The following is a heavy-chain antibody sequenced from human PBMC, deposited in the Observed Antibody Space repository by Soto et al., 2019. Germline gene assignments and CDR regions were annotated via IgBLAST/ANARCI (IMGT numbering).Heavy chain of an antibody. J-gene: IGHJ6*02. CDR3: ARDRPISLGYYYYGMDV. V-gene: IGHV3-21*01. CDR2: ISSSSSYI. Sequence: EVQLVESGGGLVKPGGSLRLSCAASGFTFSSYSMNWVRQAPGKGLEWVSSISSSSSYIYYADSVKGRFTISRDNAKNSLYLQMNRLRDEDTAVYYCARDRPISLGYYYYGMDVWGQGTTVTVSS. D-gene: IGHD1-26*01. CDR1: GFTFSSYS.